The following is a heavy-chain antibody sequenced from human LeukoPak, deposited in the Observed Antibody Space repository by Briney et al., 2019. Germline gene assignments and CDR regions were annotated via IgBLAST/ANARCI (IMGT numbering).Heavy chain of an antibody. CDR2: INPNSGGT. J-gene: IGHJ6*02. CDR1: GYTFTDYY. Sequence: GASVKVSCKASGYTFTDYYMHWVRQAPGQGLEWMGWINPNSGGTNYAQKFQGRVTMTRDTSISTAYMELSRLRSDDTAVYYCARDLEDRYCSGGSCYGEGYYYYGMDVWGQGTTVTVSS. CDR3: ARDLEDRYCSGGSCYGEGYYYYGMDV. D-gene: IGHD2-15*01. V-gene: IGHV1-2*02.